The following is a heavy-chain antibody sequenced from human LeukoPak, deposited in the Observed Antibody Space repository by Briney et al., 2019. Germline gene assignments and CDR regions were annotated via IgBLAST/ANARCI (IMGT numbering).Heavy chain of an antibody. J-gene: IGHJ4*02. V-gene: IGHV4-59*08. CDR2: IYHNGST. D-gene: IGHD2-15*01. CDR1: GGSISSYY. Sequence: SETLSLTCTVSGGSISSYYWSWIRQPPGKGLEWIGSIYHNGSTNYNPSLKSRVTISVDTSKNQFSLKLSSVTAADTAVYYCARRTTWWSLDYWGQGTLVTVSS. CDR3: ARRTTWWSLDY.